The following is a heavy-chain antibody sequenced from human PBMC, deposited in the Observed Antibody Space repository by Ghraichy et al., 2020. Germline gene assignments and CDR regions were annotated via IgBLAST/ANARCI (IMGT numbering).Heavy chain of an antibody. CDR1: GGSISSYY. CDR3: ARRAGTSGRYYYYYGMDV. Sequence: ETLSLTCTVSGGSISSYYWSWIRQPPGKGLEWIGYIYYSGSTNYNPSLKSRVTISVDTSKNQFSLKLSSVTAADTAVYYCARRAGTSGRYYYYYGMDVWGQGTTVTVSS. J-gene: IGHJ6*02. CDR2: IYYSGST. D-gene: IGHD6-19*01. V-gene: IGHV4-59*01.